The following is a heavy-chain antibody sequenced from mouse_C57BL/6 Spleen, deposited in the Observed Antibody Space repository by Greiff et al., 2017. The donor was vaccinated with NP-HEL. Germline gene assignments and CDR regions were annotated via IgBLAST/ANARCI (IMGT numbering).Heavy chain of an antibody. CDR2: ISSGGSYT. CDR3: ARQGGNYYGSMFAY. V-gene: IGHV5-6*01. D-gene: IGHD1-1*01. CDR1: GFTFSSYG. J-gene: IGHJ3*01. Sequence: EVHLVESGGDLVKPGGSLKLSCAASGFTFSSYGMSWVRQTPDKRLEWVATISSGGSYTYYPDSVKGRFTISRDNAKNTLYLQMSSLKSEDTAMYYCARQGGNYYGSMFAYWGQGTLVTVSA.